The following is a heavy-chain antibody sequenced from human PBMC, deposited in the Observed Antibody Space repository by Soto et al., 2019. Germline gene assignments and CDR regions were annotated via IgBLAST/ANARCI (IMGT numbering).Heavy chain of an antibody. Sequence: QITLKESGPTLVKPTQTLTLTCTFSGFSLSTSGVGVGWIRQPPGKALEWLAVIYWDEDKRYTPSLQTRLTIAKDTSENQVVLTLTNTDPADTATYYCAHRLGGLFDSWGQGTLVTVSS. CDR1: GFSLSTSGVG. J-gene: IGHJ4*02. V-gene: IGHV2-5*02. CDR3: AHRLGGLFDS. D-gene: IGHD2-15*01. CDR2: IYWDEDK.